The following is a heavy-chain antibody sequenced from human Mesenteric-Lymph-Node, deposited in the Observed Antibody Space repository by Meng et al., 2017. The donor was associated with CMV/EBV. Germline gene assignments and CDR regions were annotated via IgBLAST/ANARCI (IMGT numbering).Heavy chain of an antibody. J-gene: IGHJ1*01. Sequence: CLRLSGAACGFKFSNAGMSWVRQAPGKGLEWVGRSKSKTDGGTTDYAAPVKGRFTISRDDSKNTLYLQMNSLKTEDTAVYYGTTDTHWGRGTLVTVSS. CDR1: GFKFSNAG. CDR2: SKSKTDGGTT. CDR3: TTDTH. V-gene: IGHV3-15*01.